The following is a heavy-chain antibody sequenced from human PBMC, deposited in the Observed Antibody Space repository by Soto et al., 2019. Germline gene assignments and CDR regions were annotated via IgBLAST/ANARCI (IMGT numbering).Heavy chain of an antibody. CDR3: ARGKAYYYDSSGFFDI. V-gene: IGHV1-69*02. CDR2: IIPILGIA. CDR1: GGTFSNYT. D-gene: IGHD3-22*01. J-gene: IGHJ3*02. Sequence: ASVKDSCKTSGGTFSNYTISWVRQAPGQGLEWMGRIIPILGIANYAQKLQDRVTITADKSTSTAYMELSSLRSDDTAVYYCARGKAYYYDSSGFFDIWGQGTMVTVSS.